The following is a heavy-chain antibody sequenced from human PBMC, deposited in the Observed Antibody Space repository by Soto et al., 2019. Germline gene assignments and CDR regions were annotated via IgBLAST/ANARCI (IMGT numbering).Heavy chain of an antibody. Sequence: QVQLQESGPGLVKPSQTLSLACTVSGGSINIGGYFWSWVRQFPGKGLEWIGHLYYNGSTYYNPSLKSRVTISRDTSKNQFSLRLTSVTAADTAVYYCAPDEYFGSEINFYYYAMDVWGQGTTVTVSS. CDR1: GGSINIGGYF. CDR2: LYYNGST. CDR3: APDEYFGSEINFYYYAMDV. D-gene: IGHD3-16*01. V-gene: IGHV4-31*03. J-gene: IGHJ6*02.